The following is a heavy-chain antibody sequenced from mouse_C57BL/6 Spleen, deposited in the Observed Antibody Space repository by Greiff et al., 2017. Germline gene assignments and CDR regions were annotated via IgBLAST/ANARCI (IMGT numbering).Heavy chain of an antibody. CDR1: GYTFTDYE. Sequence: VQLQQSGAELVRPGASVTLSCKASGYTFTDYEMHWVKQTPVHGLEWIGAIDPETGGTAYNQKFKGKAILTADKSSSTAYMELRSLTSEDSAVYYCTSKERRDIDYWGQGTTLTVSS. V-gene: IGHV1-15*01. CDR3: TSKERRDIDY. D-gene: IGHD3-3*01. J-gene: IGHJ2*01. CDR2: IDPETGGT.